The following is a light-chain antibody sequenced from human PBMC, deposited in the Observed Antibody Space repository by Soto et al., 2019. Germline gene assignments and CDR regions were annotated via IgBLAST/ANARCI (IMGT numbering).Light chain of an antibody. J-gene: IGLJ2*01. V-gene: IGLV1-47*01. CDR3: AAWDDTISGQV. CDR1: SSNIGSNY. CDR2: RNN. Sequence: QSVLTQPPSASGTPGQRVTISCSGSSSNIGSNYVYWYQQLPGTAPKLLIYRNNQRPSGVPDRFSGSKSGTSASLAISGLRSEDEADYYCAAWDDTISGQVFGGGTKLTVL.